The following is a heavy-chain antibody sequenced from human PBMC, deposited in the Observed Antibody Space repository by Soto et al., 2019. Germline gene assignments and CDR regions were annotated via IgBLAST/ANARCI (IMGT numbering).Heavy chain of an antibody. D-gene: IGHD2-21*02. Sequence: LSLTCAASGFTVSSNYMSWVRQAPGKGLEWVSVIYSGGSTYYADSVKGRFTISRDNSKNTLYLQMNSLRAEDTAVYYCARDRMEVTADAFDIWGQGTMVTVSS. CDR1: GFTVSSNY. CDR3: ARDRMEVTADAFDI. J-gene: IGHJ3*02. V-gene: IGHV3-66*01. CDR2: IYSGGST.